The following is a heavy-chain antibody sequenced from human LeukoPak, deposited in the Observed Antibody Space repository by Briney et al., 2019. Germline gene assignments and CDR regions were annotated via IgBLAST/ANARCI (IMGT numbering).Heavy chain of an antibody. CDR2: IHYTGGA. D-gene: IGHD1-1*01. J-gene: IGHJ3*02. CDR1: GASIRDYH. Sequence: SETLSLTCTVSGASIRDYHWSWIRQPPGKGLERIGYIHYTGGAIYSPSLKSRVTMSVDTSKNQFALNLNSVTAADTAVYYCARTTTDALDIWGQGTMVTVSS. CDR3: ARTTTDALDI. V-gene: IGHV4-59*01.